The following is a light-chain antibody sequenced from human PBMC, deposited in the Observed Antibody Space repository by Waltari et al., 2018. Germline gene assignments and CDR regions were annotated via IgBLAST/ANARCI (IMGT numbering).Light chain of an antibody. V-gene: IGKV1-12*01. CDR1: QGISSR. CDR2: EAS. J-gene: IGKJ1*01. Sequence: DIQMTQSPSSVSASVGDRVTITCRASQGISSRLAWYQLIPGKAPKFLIYEASTLQSGVPSRFSGSASGTDFTLTISSLQPEDSATYFCQQGNSFPWTFGQGTKVEIK. CDR3: QQGNSFPWT.